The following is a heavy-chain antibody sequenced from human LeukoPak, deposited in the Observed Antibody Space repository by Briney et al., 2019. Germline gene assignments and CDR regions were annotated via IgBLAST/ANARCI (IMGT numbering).Heavy chain of an antibody. D-gene: IGHD6-13*01. CDR2: IIPILGIA. J-gene: IGHJ1*01. V-gene: IGHV1-69*04. CDR1: GGTFSSYT. Sequence: SVKVSCKASGGTFSSYTISWVRQAPGQGLEWMGRIIPILGIANYAQKFQGRVTITADKSTSTAYMELSSLRSDDTAVYYCAREGYSSSPFQHWGQGTLVTVSS. CDR3: AREGYSSSPFQH.